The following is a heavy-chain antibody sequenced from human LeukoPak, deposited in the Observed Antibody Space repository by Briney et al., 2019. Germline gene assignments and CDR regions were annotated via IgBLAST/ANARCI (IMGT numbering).Heavy chain of an antibody. D-gene: IGHD2-2*01. CDR1: GGSISSYY. CDR3: ARPGYCSSTSCYEDAFDI. J-gene: IGHJ3*02. Sequence: SETLSLTCTVSGGSISSYYWSWIRQPPGKGLEWIGYIYYSGSTYYNPSLKSRVTISVDTSKNQFSLKLSSVTAADTAVYYCARPGYCSSTSCYEDAFDIWGQGTMVTVSS. V-gene: IGHV4-59*08. CDR2: IYYSGST.